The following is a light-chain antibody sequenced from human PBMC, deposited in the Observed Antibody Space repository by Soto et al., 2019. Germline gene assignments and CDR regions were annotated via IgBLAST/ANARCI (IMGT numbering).Light chain of an antibody. J-gene: IGKJ4*01. CDR3: QQYYSTPLT. V-gene: IGKV4-1*01. CDR2: WAS. CDR1: QRGLYSSNNKYY. Sequence: DIVMTQSPDSLAVSLGERATINCKSSQRGLYSSNNKYYLAWYQQKPGQPPKLLIYWASTRESGVPDRFSGSGSGTDFTLTISSLKAEDGAFYYCQQYYSTPLTFGGGTKVEIK.